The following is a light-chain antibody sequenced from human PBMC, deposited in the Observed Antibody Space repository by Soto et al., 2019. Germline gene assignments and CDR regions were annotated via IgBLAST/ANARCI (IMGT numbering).Light chain of an antibody. Sequence: DIQMTQSPSTLSASVGDRVTITCRASQSISSWLAGYQQKPGKAPKLLIYKASSLESGVPSRFSGSGSGTEFTLTILSLQPDDCSTYYCQQYNSYSYTFGQGTKLEIK. V-gene: IGKV1-5*03. CDR1: QSISSW. CDR2: KAS. J-gene: IGKJ2*01. CDR3: QQYNSYSYT.